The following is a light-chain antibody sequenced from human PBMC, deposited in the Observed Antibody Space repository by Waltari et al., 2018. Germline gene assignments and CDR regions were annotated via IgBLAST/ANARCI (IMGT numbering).Light chain of an antibody. V-gene: IGLV2-8*01. CDR3: SSYVGSNNLV. Sequence: QSALTQPPSASGSPGRSVTPSCTGTSRGGGDYVPWYQQHPGKAPKLMISEVTKRPSGVPDRFSGSKSGNTASLTVSGLQAEDEADYYCSSYVGSNNLVFGGGTKLTVL. CDR1: SRGGGDY. J-gene: IGLJ2*01. CDR2: EVT.